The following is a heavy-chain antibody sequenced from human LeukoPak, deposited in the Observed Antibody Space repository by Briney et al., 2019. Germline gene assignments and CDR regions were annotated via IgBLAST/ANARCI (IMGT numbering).Heavy chain of an antibody. CDR3: ATVSRSSGRGYFDY. CDR2: MNSDGSST. V-gene: IGHV3-74*01. J-gene: IGHJ4*02. D-gene: IGHD6-19*01. Sequence: GGSLRLSCAASGFTFSSYGMHWVRQAPGKGLVWVSRMNSDGSSTSYADSVKGRFTISRGNAKNTLYLQMNSLRAEDAAVYYCATVSRSSGRGYFDYWGQGTLVTVSS. CDR1: GFTFSSYG.